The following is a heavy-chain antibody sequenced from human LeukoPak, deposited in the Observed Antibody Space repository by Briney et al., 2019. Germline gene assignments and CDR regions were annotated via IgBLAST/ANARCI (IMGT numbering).Heavy chain of an antibody. J-gene: IGHJ4*02. CDR3: ARERYYDFWSGYSNPRPFDY. CDR2: ISAYNGNT. V-gene: IGHV1-18*01. D-gene: IGHD3-3*01. CDR1: NYTFTSYG. Sequence: ASVKVSCKASNYTFTSYGISWVRQAPGQGLEWMGWISAYNGNTNYAQKLQGRVTMTTDTSTSTAYMELRSLRSDDTAVYYCARERYYDFWSGYSNPRPFDYWGQGTLVTVSS.